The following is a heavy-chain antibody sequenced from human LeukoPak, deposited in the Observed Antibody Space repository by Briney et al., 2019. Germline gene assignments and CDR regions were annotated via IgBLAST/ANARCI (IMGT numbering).Heavy chain of an antibody. CDR2: INPNSAGT. Sequence: ASVKVSCKASGYTVTGYYLHWVRLAPRQGLGWLGWINPNSAGTNFAQKFQGRITMTRDTSISTAYMELSRLRSDDTAVYYCARPEYYYDSSSNYVVGWFDSWGPGILVTVSS. CDR1: GYTVTGYY. D-gene: IGHD3-22*01. V-gene: IGHV1-2*02. CDR3: ARPEYYYDSSSNYVVGWFDS. J-gene: IGHJ5*01.